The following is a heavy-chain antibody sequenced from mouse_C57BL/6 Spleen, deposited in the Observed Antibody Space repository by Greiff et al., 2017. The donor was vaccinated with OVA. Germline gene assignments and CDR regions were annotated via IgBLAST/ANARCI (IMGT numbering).Heavy chain of an antibody. V-gene: IGHV1-81*01. D-gene: IGHD1-1*01. CDR3: ASNYYGSSYDAY. CDR2: IYPRSGNT. CDR1: GYTFTSYG. Sequence: QVQLQQSGAELARPGASVKLSCKASGYTFTSYGISWVKQRTGQGLEWIGEIYPRSGNTYYNEKFKGKATLTADKSSSTAYMELRSLTSEDSAVYFCASNYYGSSYDAYWGQGTLVTVSA. J-gene: IGHJ3*01.